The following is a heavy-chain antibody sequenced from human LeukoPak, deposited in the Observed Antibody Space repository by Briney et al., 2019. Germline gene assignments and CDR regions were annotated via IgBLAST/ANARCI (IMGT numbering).Heavy chain of an antibody. D-gene: IGHD3-16*02. V-gene: IGHV4-4*07. J-gene: IGHJ4*02. CDR2: IYTSGST. CDR3: TRRNDYVWGSYRPFDY. Sequence: SETLSLTCTVSGGSISSYYWSWIRQPAGKGLEWIGRIYTSGSTNYNPSLKSRVTMSVDTSKNQFSLKLSSVTAADTAVYYCTRRNDYVWGSYRPFDYWGQGTLVTVSS. CDR1: GGSISSYY.